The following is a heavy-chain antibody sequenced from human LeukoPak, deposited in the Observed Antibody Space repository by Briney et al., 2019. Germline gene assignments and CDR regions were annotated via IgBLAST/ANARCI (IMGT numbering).Heavy chain of an antibody. V-gene: IGHV4-59*01. J-gene: IGHJ4*02. D-gene: IGHD3-10*01. CDR1: GGSISSYY. CDR3: ARGGVRGVIINPPDY. Sequence: SETLSLTCTVSGGSISSYYWSWIRQPPGKGLEWIGYIYYSGSTNYNPSLKSRVTISVDTSKNQFSLKLSSVTAADTAVYYCARGGVRGVIINPPDYWGQGTLVTVSS. CDR2: IYYSGST.